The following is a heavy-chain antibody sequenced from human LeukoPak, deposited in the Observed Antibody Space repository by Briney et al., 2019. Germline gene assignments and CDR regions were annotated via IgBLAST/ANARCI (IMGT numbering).Heavy chain of an antibody. D-gene: IGHD1-26*01. J-gene: IGHJ4*02. CDR3: AREGWELQRGRYFDY. CDR1: GFTFSSYE. V-gene: IGHV3-48*03. Sequence: GGSLRLYCAASGFTFSSYEMNWVRQTPGKGLEWVSYISSSGTTKYYADSVKGRFTISRDNAGNTLFLQLNSLRAEDTALYYCAREGWELQRGRYFDYWGPGILVTVSS. CDR2: ISSSGTTK.